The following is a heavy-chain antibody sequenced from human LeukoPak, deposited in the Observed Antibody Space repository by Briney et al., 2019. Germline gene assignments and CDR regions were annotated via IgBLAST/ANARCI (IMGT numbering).Heavy chain of an antibody. V-gene: IGHV1-18*01. Sequence: GASVKVSCKASGYTFTGYGISWVRQAPGQGLEWMGWISAYNGNTNYAQKLQGRVTMTTDTSTSTAYMELRSLRSDDTAVYYCARHGVGLWYYYGSGSYWSAFDIWGQGTMVTVSS. CDR2: ISAYNGNT. CDR3: ARHGVGLWYYYGSGSYWSAFDI. CDR1: GYTFTGYG. D-gene: IGHD3-10*01. J-gene: IGHJ3*02.